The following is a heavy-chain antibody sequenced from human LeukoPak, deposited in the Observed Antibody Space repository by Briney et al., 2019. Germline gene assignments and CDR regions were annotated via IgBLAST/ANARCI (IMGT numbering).Heavy chain of an antibody. CDR1: GFTFDDYG. CDR3: ARAALAGNAFDI. D-gene: IGHD6-19*01. Sequence: GGSLRLSFAASGFTFDDYGMSWVRPAPGEGLEVVSGINWNGGSKGYADSVKGRFTITRDNAKNSLYLQMNSLRAEDTALYYCARAALAGNAFDIWGQGTMVTVSS. CDR2: INWNGGSK. V-gene: IGHV3-20*03. J-gene: IGHJ3*02.